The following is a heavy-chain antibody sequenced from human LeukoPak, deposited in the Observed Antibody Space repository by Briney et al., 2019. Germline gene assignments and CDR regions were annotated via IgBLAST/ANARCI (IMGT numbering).Heavy chain of an antibody. D-gene: IGHD2-15*01. CDR3: AKDLAATYYYYYGMDV. CDR1: GFTFSSYA. J-gene: IGHJ6*02. Sequence: GGSLRLSCAASGFTFSSYAMSWVRQAPGKGLEWVSAISGSGGSTYYGDSVKGRFTISRDNSKNTLYLQMNSLRAEDTAVYYCAKDLAATYYYYYGMDVWGQGTTVTVSS. V-gene: IGHV3-23*01. CDR2: ISGSGGST.